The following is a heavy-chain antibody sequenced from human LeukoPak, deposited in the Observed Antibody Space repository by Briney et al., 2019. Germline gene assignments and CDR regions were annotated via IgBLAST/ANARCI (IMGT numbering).Heavy chain of an antibody. J-gene: IGHJ4*02. Sequence: TGGSLRLSCAASGYTFSTYWMSWVRQAPGKGLEWVANIKQDGSVQYYVDSVKGRFTISRDNAKNSLYLQMNSLRAEDTAVYYCARDSKCNDYWGQGTLVTVSS. V-gene: IGHV3-7*01. CDR3: ARDSKCNDY. CDR2: IKQDGSVQ. CDR1: GYTFSTYW.